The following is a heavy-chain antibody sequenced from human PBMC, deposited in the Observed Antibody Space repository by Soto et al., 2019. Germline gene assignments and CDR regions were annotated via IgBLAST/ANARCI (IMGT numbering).Heavy chain of an antibody. D-gene: IGHD3-10*01. CDR1: GFTFSNAW. Sequence: EVQLVESGGGLVKPGGSLRLSCAASGFTFSNAWMSWVRQAPGKGLEWVGRIKSKTDGGTTDYAAPVKGRFTISTDDSKSTLSLQMTGLKTGDTSVYYCTTRYGSGSYSGYYYYGMEVWGQGTTVTVCS. V-gene: IGHV3-15*01. CDR2: IKSKTDGGTT. J-gene: IGHJ6*02. CDR3: TTRYGSGSYSGYYYYGMEV.